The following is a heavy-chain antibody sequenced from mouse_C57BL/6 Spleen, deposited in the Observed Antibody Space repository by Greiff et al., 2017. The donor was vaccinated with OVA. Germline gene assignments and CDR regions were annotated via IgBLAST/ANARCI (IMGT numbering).Heavy chain of an antibody. CDR3: ARERIYAMDY. Sequence: EVKLMESEGGLVQPGSSMKLSCTASGFTFSDYYMAWVRQVPEKGLEWVANINYDGSSTYYLDSLKSRFIISRDNAKTILYLQMSSLKSEDTATYYCARERIYAMDYWGQGTSVTVSS. J-gene: IGHJ4*01. CDR2: INYDGSST. CDR1: GFTFSDYY. V-gene: IGHV5-16*01.